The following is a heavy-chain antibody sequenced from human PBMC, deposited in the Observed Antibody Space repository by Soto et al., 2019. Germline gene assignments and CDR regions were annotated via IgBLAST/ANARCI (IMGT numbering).Heavy chain of an antibody. CDR2: MNPNSGNT. J-gene: IGHJ6*02. D-gene: IGHD3-3*01. CDR3: ATSGLYDFWSGYYNYYYYYGMDV. CDR1: GYTFTSYD. V-gene: IGHV1-8*01. Sequence: ASVKVSCKASGYTFTSYDINWVRQATGQGLEWMGWMNPNSGNTGYAQKFQGRVTMTRNTSISTAYMELSSLRSEDTAVYYCATSGLYDFWSGYYNYYYYYGMDVWGQGTTVNVSS.